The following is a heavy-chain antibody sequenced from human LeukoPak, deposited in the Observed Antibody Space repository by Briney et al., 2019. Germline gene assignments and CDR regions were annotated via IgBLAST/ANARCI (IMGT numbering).Heavy chain of an antibody. D-gene: IGHD3-16*01. J-gene: IGHJ5*02. CDR2: IFHSGST. CDR3: ARPVGESPEENWFDP. Sequence: SETLSLTCTVSGDSIFSTTYYWGWIRQPPGKGLEWIGSIFHSGSTYCNPSLKSRVTISVDTSKNQFSLKLSSVTAADTAVYYCARPVGESPEENWFDPWGQGTLVTVSS. V-gene: IGHV4-39*01. CDR1: GDSIFSTTYY.